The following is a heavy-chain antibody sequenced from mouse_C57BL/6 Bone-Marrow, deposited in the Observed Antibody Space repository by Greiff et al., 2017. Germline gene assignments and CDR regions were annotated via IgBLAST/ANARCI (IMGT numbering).Heavy chain of an antibody. CDR2: IYPRSGNT. CDR1: GYTFTSYG. J-gene: IGHJ3*01. CDR3: ARFRSSWFAY. V-gene: IGHV1-81*01. D-gene: IGHD3-2*02. Sequence: VQLQQSGAELARPGASVKLSCKASGYTFTSYGISWVKQRTGKGLEWIGEIYPRSGNTYYNEKFKGKATLTADKSSSTAYMELRSLTSEDSAVYFCARFRSSWFAYWGQGTLVTVSA.